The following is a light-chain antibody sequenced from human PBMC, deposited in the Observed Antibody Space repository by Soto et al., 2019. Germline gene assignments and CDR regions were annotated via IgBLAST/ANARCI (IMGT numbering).Light chain of an antibody. CDR2: GAS. CDR1: QSISSSY. V-gene: IGKV3-20*01. Sequence: EIVLTQSPGTLSLSPGERGTLSCRASQSISSSYLAWYQQKPGQAPRLLIYGASCRATGIADRFTGGGSGTDFTLTIRRLEPEDFALYYCQQYAGSSITFGQGTRLEI. CDR3: QQYAGSSIT. J-gene: IGKJ5*01.